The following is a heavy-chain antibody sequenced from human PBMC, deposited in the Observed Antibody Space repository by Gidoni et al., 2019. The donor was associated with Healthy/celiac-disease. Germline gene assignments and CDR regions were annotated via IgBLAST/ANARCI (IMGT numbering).Heavy chain of an antibody. V-gene: IGHV3-30-3*01. CDR2: ISYDGSNK. J-gene: IGHJ4*02. Sequence: QVQLVESGGGVVQPGRSLRLSCAASGFTFSSYAMHWVRQAPGKGLEWVAVISYDGSNKYYADSVKGRFTISRDNSKNTLYLQMNSLRAEDTAVYYCARDYSVGNYGDYVGYWGQGTLVTVSS. CDR1: GFTFSSYA. D-gene: IGHD4-17*01. CDR3: ARDYSVGNYGDYVGY.